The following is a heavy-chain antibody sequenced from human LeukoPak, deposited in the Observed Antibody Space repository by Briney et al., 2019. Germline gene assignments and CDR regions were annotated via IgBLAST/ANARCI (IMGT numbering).Heavy chain of an antibody. CDR1: GSTFSSYA. D-gene: IGHD5-24*01. V-gene: IGHV3-30-3*01. J-gene: IGHJ4*02. CDR2: ISYDGSNK. CDR3: ARDLGGDGYNFGY. Sequence: GGSLRLSCAASGSTFSSYAMSWVRQAPGKGLEWVAVISYDGSNKYYADSVKGRFTISRDNSKNTLYLQMNSLRAEDTAVYYCARDLGGDGYNFGYWGQGTLVTVSS.